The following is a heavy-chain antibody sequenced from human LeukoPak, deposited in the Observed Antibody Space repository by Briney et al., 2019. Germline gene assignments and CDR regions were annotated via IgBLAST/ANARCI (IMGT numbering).Heavy chain of an antibody. J-gene: IGHJ3*02. Sequence: PSETLSLTCTVSGGSLSSYYWSWIRQPPGKGLEWIGYIYYSGSTNYNPSLKSRVTISVDTSKNQFSLKLSSVTAADTAVYYCARGIYGSGSYYKGGDAFDIWGQGTMVTVSS. D-gene: IGHD3-10*01. CDR3: ARGIYGSGSYYKGGDAFDI. CDR2: IYYSGST. CDR1: GGSLSSYY. V-gene: IGHV4-59*01.